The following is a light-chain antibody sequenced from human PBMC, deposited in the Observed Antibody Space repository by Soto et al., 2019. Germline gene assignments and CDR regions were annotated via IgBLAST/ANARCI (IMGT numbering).Light chain of an antibody. V-gene: IGLV2-8*01. CDR2: NVN. CDR3: SSYSDTKICL. J-gene: IGLJ1*01. CDR1: SRDIGGYDF. Sequence: QSALTQPPSASGSPGQAVTISCTGTSRDIGGYDFVSWYQVRPGEAPQLIIYNVNGRPSGVPRRFSGSKSGNTASLTVSGLQAVDEADYYCSSYSDTKICLFGTGTKVPVL.